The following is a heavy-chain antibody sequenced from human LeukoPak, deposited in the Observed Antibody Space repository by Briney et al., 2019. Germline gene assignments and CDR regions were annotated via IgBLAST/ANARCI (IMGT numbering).Heavy chain of an antibody. Sequence: PSDTLSLTCTVSGGSISSSSYYWGWIRQPPGKGLEWIGSVYYSGSTYYNPSLKRRATISVDRPKNQFSLKLSSVTAADTAVYYCARDIAARPDNWFDPWGQGTLVTVSS. CDR3: ARDIAARPDNWFDP. CDR1: GGSISSSSYY. V-gene: IGHV4-39*01. CDR2: VYYSGST. J-gene: IGHJ5*02. D-gene: IGHD6-6*01.